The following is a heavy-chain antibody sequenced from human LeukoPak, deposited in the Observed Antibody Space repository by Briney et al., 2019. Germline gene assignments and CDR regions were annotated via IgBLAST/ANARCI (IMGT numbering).Heavy chain of an antibody. CDR3: AKDPIAAPYYYYGMDV. CDR1: GFTFSNSW. D-gene: IGHD6-13*01. V-gene: IGHV3-7*03. J-gene: IGHJ6*02. CDR2: IQRDGSEK. Sequence: GGSLRLSCAASGFTFSNSWMHWVRQAPGKGLEWVANIQRDGSEKYYVDSVKGRFTISRDNSKNTLYLQMNSLRAEDTAVYYCAKDPIAAPYYYYGMDVWGQGTTVTVSS.